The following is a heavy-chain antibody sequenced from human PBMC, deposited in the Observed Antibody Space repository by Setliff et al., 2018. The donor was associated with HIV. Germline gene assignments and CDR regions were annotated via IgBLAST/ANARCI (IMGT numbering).Heavy chain of an antibody. CDR1: GGSISTYY. D-gene: IGHD5-12*01. Sequence: SETLSLTCTVFGGSISTYYWNWIRQSPGTGLEWIGDINYRGVTYYNPSLKSRVTFSLDTSKNQFSLTLTSVTAADTAAYYCARDSNPAGSPGYEYARRGAFDLWGPGTPVTVSS. CDR2: INYRGVT. V-gene: IGHV4-59*01. CDR3: ARDSNPAGSPGYEYARRGAFDL. J-gene: IGHJ3*01.